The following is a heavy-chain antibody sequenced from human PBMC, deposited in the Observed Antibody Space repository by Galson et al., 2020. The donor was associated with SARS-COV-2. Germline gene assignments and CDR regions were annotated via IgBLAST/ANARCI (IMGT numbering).Heavy chain of an antibody. D-gene: IGHD4-4*01. CDR1: GFTFSSYA. V-gene: IGHV3-23*01. CDR2: ISASGGST. J-gene: IGHJ4*02. CDR3: ARRLDYTESLVTFDY. Sequence: GGSLRLSCAASGFTFSSYAISWVRQAPGKGLEWVSGISASGGSTYFSGSVKGRFAISRDNPRNTLYLQMNRLGTEDTAVYYCARRLDYTESLVTFDYWGQGTLVIVSS.